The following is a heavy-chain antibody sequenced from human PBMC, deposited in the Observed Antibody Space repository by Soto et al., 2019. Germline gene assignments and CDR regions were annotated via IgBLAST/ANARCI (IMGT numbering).Heavy chain of an antibody. CDR3: ARDPPPVMVGDPGWFDP. CDR1: GYTFTSYG. Sequence: QVQLVQSGAEVKKPGASVKVSCKASGYTFTSYGISWVRQAPGQGLEWMGWISAYNGNTNYAQKLQGRVTMTTDTSTSTAYMELRSLRSDDTAVYYCARDPPPVMVGDPGWFDPWGQGTLVTVSS. CDR2: ISAYNGNT. V-gene: IGHV1-18*01. D-gene: IGHD3-10*01. J-gene: IGHJ5*02.